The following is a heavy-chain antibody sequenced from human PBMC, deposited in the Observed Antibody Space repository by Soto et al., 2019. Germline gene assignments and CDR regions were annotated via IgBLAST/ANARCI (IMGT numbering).Heavy chain of an antibody. D-gene: IGHD5-12*01. Sequence: EVQLVESGGGLVKPGGSRRLSCAASGYTFSTYPMHWVRQAPGKGLEYVSVINSNGGSTFYANSVKGRFTISRDNSKNTLYLQMGSLRVEDTGVYYCARAPGYSGYDALDYWGQGTLVTVSS. CDR2: INSNGGST. CDR1: GYTFSTYP. J-gene: IGHJ4*02. CDR3: ARAPGYSGYDALDY. V-gene: IGHV3-64*01.